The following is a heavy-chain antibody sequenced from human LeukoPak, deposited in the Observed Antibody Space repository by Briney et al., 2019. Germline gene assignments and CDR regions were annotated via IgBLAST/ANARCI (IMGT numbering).Heavy chain of an antibody. D-gene: IGHD3/OR15-3a*01. CDR3: AKDLSWTPQRYFDY. V-gene: IGHV3-23*01. CDR1: VFTFSSYA. J-gene: IGHJ4*02. Sequence: GGSLRLSCAASVFTFSSYAMSWVRQAPGKGLEWVSGISGSGTSTYYADSVKGRFTISRDNSKNTLYLQMNSLRAEDTAVYYCAKDLSWTPQRYFDYWGQGTLVTVSS. CDR2: ISGSGTST.